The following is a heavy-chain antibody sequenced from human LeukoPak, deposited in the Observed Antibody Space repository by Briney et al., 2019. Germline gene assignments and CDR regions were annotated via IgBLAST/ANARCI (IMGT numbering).Heavy chain of an antibody. CDR1: GFTFSSYD. Sequence: GGSLRLSCAASGFTFSSYDMHWVRQAPGKGLEWVAFIRYDGSNKYYADSVKGRFTISRDNSKNTLYLQMNSLRAEDTAVYYCAKDRLWFGDQTQGIDYWGQGTLVTVSS. V-gene: IGHV3-30*02. CDR3: AKDRLWFGDQTQGIDY. D-gene: IGHD3-10*01. J-gene: IGHJ4*02. CDR2: IRYDGSNK.